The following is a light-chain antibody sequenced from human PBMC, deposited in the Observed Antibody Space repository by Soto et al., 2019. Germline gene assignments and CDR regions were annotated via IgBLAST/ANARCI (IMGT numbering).Light chain of an antibody. CDR3: GTWDSSLSAGV. J-gene: IGLJ2*01. CDR2: DND. V-gene: IGLV1-51*01. CDR1: SSNIGKNY. Sequence: QSVLTQPPSVSAAPGQKVTIYCSGSSSNIGKNYVSWYQQLPGTAPKLLIYDNDKRPSGIPDRFSGSKSGTSATLGITGLQTGDEADYYCGTWDSSLSAGVFGGGTKLTVL.